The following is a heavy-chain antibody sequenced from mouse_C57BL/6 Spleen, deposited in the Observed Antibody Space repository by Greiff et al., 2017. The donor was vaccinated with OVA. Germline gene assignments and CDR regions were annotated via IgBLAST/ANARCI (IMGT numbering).Heavy chain of an antibody. D-gene: IGHD1-1*01. CDR3: DTSYYYGSGNWYFDV. V-gene: IGHV14-2*01. J-gene: IGHJ1*03. Sequence: EVQLQQSGAELVKPGASVKLSCTASGFNIKDYYMHWVKQRTEQGLEWIGRIDPEDGETKYAPNFQGKATITADTSSHSAYLQHSNLKSEDTDVYDCDTSYYYGSGNWYFDVWGTGTTVTVSS. CDR2: IDPEDGET. CDR1: GFNIKDYY.